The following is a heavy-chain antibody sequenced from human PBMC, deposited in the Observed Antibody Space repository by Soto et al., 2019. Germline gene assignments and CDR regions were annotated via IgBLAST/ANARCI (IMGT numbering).Heavy chain of an antibody. Sequence: EVQLVESGGGLVKPGGSLRLSCVASGFSFTNAWMSWVRQAPGKGLEWIGRIKNKKDGGTTDYAAPVKGTFTISRDDSRNTLDLQINSLRTEDTAVYYCTTDPGDYEDYWGQGTHVTVSS. CDR3: TTDPGDYEDY. D-gene: IGHD4-17*01. V-gene: IGHV3-15*01. J-gene: IGHJ4*02. CDR1: GFSFTNAW. CDR2: IKNKKDGGTT.